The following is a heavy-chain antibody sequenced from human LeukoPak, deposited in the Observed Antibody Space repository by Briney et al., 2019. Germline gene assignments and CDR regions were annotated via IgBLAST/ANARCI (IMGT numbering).Heavy chain of an antibody. Sequence: NPSQTLSLTCTVSGGSISSGSYYWSWIRQPAGKGLEWIGRIYTSGSTNYNPSLKSRVTISVDTSKNQFSLKLSSVTAADTAVYYCARGDSSSWANWFDPWGQGTLVTVSS. CDR3: ARGDSSSWANWFDP. CDR2: IYTSGST. CDR1: GGSISSGSYY. J-gene: IGHJ5*02. D-gene: IGHD6-13*01. V-gene: IGHV4-61*02.